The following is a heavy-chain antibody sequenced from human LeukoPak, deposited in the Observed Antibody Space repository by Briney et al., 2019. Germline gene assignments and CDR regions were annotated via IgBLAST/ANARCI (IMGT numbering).Heavy chain of an antibody. CDR3: ARKRTGDQGYYFDY. CDR1: GGSISTYY. CDR2: MYYSEST. V-gene: IGHV4-59*01. J-gene: IGHJ4*02. D-gene: IGHD1-1*01. Sequence: SETLSLTCSVSGGSISTYYWSWIRQPPGKGLEWIGYMYYSESTNYSPSLKTRVTISVDTSKNQFSLKVSSVTAADTAVYYCARKRTGDQGYYFDYWGQGTLVTVSS.